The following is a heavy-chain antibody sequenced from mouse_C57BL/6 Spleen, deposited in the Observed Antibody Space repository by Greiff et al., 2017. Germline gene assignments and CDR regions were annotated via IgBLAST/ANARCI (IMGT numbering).Heavy chain of an antibody. D-gene: IGHD2-12*01. CDR2: IRSKSNNYAT. Sequence: EVKLVESGGGLVQPKGSLKLSCAASGFSFNTYAMNWVRQAPGKGLEWVARIRSKSNNYATYYADSVKDRFTISRDDSESMLYLQMNNLKTEDTAMYYCVRTYNWYFDVWGTGTTVTVSS. J-gene: IGHJ1*03. CDR1: GFSFNTYA. V-gene: IGHV10-1*01. CDR3: VRTYNWYFDV.